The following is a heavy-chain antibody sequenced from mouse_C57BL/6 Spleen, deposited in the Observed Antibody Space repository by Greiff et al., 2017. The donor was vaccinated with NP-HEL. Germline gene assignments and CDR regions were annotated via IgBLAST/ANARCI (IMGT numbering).Heavy chain of an antibody. Sequence: VQLQESGPELVKPGASVKISCKASGYAFSSSWMNWVKQRPGKGLEWIGRIYPGDGDTNYNGKFKGKATLTADKSSSTAYMQLSSLTSEDSAVYFCARGGLGDYAMDYWGQGTSVTVSS. CDR1: GYAFSSSW. D-gene: IGHD3-3*01. J-gene: IGHJ4*01. CDR2: IYPGDGDT. CDR3: ARGGLGDYAMDY. V-gene: IGHV1-82*01.